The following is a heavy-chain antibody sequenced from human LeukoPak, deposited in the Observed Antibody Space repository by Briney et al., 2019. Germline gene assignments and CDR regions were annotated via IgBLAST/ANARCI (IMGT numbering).Heavy chain of an antibody. Sequence: PGGSLRPSCAASGFTFSSYWMSWVRQAPGKGLEWVGNIKEDGREKYFVDSVKGRFIISRDNAKNSLYLQMNSLRAEDTAVYYCARDSRSTLQGNGDYQIMDVWGKGTTVTVSS. V-gene: IGHV3-7*01. D-gene: IGHD4-17*01. CDR2: IKEDGREK. CDR1: GFTFSSYW. CDR3: ARDSRSTLQGNGDYQIMDV. J-gene: IGHJ6*04.